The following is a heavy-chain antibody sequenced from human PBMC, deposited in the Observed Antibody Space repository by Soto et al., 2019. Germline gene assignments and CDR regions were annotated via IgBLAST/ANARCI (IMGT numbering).Heavy chain of an antibody. CDR3: VKERYGQLWLEDYCMDV. D-gene: IGHD5-18*01. CDR1: AFTFSSYR. V-gene: IGHV3-30*18. Sequence: QVQLVESGGCLVQPGRSLRLSCAASAFTFSSYRIHWVRHSPGKGLDWVAVISYEASDKYYADSVKGRFTISRDNSKNTLYLQMNSLRAEDTAVYYCVKERYGQLWLEDYCMDVWGQGTTVTVSS. J-gene: IGHJ6*02. CDR2: ISYEASDK.